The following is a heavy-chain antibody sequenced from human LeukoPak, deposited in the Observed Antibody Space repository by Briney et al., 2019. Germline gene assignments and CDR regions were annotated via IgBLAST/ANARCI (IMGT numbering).Heavy chain of an antibody. Sequence: GASVKVSCKASGYTFTGYYMHWVRQAPGQGLEWMGRINPYSGGTNYAQKFQGRVTMTRDTSISTAYMELSRLRSDDTAVYYCARVRSPRFGGLTLDYWGQGTPVTGSS. CDR3: ARVRSPRFGGLTLDY. J-gene: IGHJ4*02. CDR2: INPYSGGT. D-gene: IGHD3-10*01. CDR1: GYTFTGYY. V-gene: IGHV1-2*06.